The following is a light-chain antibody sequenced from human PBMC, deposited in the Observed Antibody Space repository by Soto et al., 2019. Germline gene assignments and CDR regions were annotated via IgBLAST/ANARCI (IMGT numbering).Light chain of an antibody. CDR3: QQYGSSPWM. CDR1: QSVSSSY. CDR2: GAS. J-gene: IGKJ1*01. V-gene: IGKV3-20*01. Sequence: EIVLTQYPGTLSLSPGERATLSCRASQSVSSSYLAWYQQKPGQAPRLLIYGASSRATGIPDRFSGSGCGTDFTLTISRLEPEDLAVYYCQQYGSSPWMFGQGTKEEIK.